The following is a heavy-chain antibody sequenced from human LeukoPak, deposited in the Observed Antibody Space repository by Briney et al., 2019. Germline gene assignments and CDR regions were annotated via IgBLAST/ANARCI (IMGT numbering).Heavy chain of an antibody. CDR1: GDSISDDY. CDR2: IHSGGTT. V-gene: IGHV4-4*07. J-gene: IGHJ6*03. Sequence: SETLSLTCTVSGDSISDDYYTWMRQPAGKGLEWIGRIHSGGTTNYNPSLMSRVTLSIDKSKKHISQRLTSVTAADTALYYCARDNGSGYTKGYEHYYYLDVWGKGTTVTVSS. D-gene: IGHD3-3*02. CDR3: ARDNGSGYTKGYEHYYYLDV.